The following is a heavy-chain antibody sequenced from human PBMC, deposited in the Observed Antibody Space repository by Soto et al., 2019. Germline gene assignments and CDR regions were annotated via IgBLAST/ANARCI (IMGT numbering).Heavy chain of an antibody. CDR3: ARTYDFSDAKGGMDV. CDR1: GFTFSSYA. CDR2: ISYDGSNK. V-gene: IGHV3-30-3*01. Sequence: GGSLRLSCAASGFTFSSYAMHWVRQAPGKGLEWVAVISYDGSNKYYADSVKGRFTISRDNSKNTLYLQMNSLRAEDTAVYYCARTYDFSDAKGGMDVWGQGTTVNVSS. J-gene: IGHJ6*02. D-gene: IGHD3-3*01.